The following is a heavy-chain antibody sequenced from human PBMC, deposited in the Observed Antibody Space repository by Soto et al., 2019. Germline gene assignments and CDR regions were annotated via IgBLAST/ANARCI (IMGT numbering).Heavy chain of an antibody. CDR1: GYTFTSYY. CDR2: INPSGGST. J-gene: IGHJ4*02. Sequence: QVQLVQSGAEVKKPGASVKVSCKASGYTFTSYYMHWVRQAPGQGLEWMGIINPSGGSTSNAQKFQGRSNMARDTSTSTVYMELSSLRSEDTAVYYCVRDRRGSGSGHDYWGQGTLVTVSS. CDR3: VRDRRGSGSGHDY. D-gene: IGHD2-15*01. V-gene: IGHV1-46*01.